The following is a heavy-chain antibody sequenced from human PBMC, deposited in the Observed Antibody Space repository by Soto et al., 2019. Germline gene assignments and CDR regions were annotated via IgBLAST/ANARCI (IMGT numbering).Heavy chain of an antibody. D-gene: IGHD3-3*01. CDR2: TNHSGST. CDR1: GGSFSGYY. V-gene: IGHV4-34*01. J-gene: IGHJ6*02. CDR3: ARLGFWSGYYGMDV. Sequence: PSETLSLTCAVYGGSFSGYYWSWIRQPPGKGLEWIGETNHSGSTNYNPSLKSRVTISVDTSKNQFSLKLSSVTAADTAVYYCARLGFWSGYYGMDVWGQGTTVTVSS.